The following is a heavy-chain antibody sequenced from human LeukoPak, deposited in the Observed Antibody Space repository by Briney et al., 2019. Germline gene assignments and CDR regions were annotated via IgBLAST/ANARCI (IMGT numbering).Heavy chain of an antibody. D-gene: IGHD6-6*01. CDR2: IRGRGDTA. CDR1: GFTLSSYD. CDR3: AKVTWESRPPDCNS. J-gene: IGHJ4*02. V-gene: IGHV3-23*01. Sequence: PGGSLRLSCAASGFTLSSYDMSGVGQAPGKGLEGVSAIRGRGDTALYADSVKGRFTISRDNFKNIVYLEMNSLRAEDTATYYCAKVTWESRPPDCNSWGPGTLVTVSS.